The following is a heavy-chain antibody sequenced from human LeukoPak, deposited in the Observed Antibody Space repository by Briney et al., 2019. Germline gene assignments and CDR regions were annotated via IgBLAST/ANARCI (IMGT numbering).Heavy chain of an antibody. CDR3: ARGTGFDY. CDR2: IYHSGST. Sequence: SETLSLTCAVSGYSISSGYYWGWIRQPPGKGLEWIGSIYHSGSTYYNPSLKSRVTISVDTSKNQFSLKLSSVAAADTAVYYCARGTGFDYWGQGTLVTVSS. CDR1: GYSISSGYY. J-gene: IGHJ4*02. V-gene: IGHV4-38-2*01. D-gene: IGHD3-10*01.